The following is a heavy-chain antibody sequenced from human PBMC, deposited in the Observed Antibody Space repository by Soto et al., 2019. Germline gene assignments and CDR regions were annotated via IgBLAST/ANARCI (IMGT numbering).Heavy chain of an antibody. D-gene: IGHD6-19*01. CDR2: ISSSSSYI. Sequence: EVQLVESGGGLVKPGGSLRLSCAASGFTFSSYSMNWVRQAPGKGLEWVSSISSSSSYIYYADSVKGRFTISRDNAKNSRYLQMNSLRAEDTAVYYCARDFSRGWYGWFDPWGQGTLVTVSS. V-gene: IGHV3-21*01. CDR3: ARDFSRGWYGWFDP. J-gene: IGHJ5*02. CDR1: GFTFSSYS.